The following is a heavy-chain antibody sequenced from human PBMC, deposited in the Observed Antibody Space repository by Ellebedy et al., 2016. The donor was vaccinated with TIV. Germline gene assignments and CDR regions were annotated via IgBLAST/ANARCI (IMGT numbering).Heavy chain of an antibody. D-gene: IGHD4-17*01. CDR3: ASDGSYGDFLSPTHAFEN. CDR2: INQDGSEK. V-gene: IGHV3-7*01. J-gene: IGHJ3*02. CDR1: GFSFRSYW. Sequence: GESLKISCAASGFSFRSYWMTWVRQAPGKGLEWVANINQDGSEKHYVDSVEGRFTISRDNAKKSLYLQMISLRAEDTAVYNWASDGSYGDFLSPTHAFENWGQGTMVIVSS.